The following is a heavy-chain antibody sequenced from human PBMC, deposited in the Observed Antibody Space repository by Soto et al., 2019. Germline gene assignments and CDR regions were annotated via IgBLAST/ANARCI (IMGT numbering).Heavy chain of an antibody. D-gene: IGHD1-20*01. CDR3: ARDNWNTV. CDR1: GFIFSNYW. V-gene: IGHV3-74*01. Sequence: GGSLRLSCAASGFIFSNYWMHWVRQVPGKGLVWVSRVNGDGSSTFYADSVKGRFTISRDNAENTVFLQMNSLRAEDTAVYYCARDNWNTVWGQGTMVTVSS. CDR2: VNGDGSST. J-gene: IGHJ3*01.